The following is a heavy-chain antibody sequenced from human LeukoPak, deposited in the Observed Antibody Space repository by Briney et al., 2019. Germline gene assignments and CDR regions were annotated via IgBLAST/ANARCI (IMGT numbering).Heavy chain of an antibody. CDR2: ISYDGSNK. Sequence: GRSLRLSCAASGFTFSSYAMHWVRQAPGKGLEWVAVISYDGSNKYYADSVKGRFTISRDNSKNTLYLQMNSLRAEDTAVYYCATVDTAITYYYGMDVWGQGTTVTVSS. J-gene: IGHJ6*02. V-gene: IGHV3-30-3*01. D-gene: IGHD5-18*01. CDR3: ATVDTAITYYYGMDV. CDR1: GFTFSSYA.